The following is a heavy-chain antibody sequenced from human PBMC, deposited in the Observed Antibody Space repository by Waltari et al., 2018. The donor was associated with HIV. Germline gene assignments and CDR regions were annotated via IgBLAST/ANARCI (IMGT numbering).Heavy chain of an antibody. V-gene: IGHV4-39*01. J-gene: IGHJ3*02. Sequence: QLQLQESGPGLVKPSETLSLTCTVSGGSISSSSYYWGWIRQPPGKGLEWIGSIYYSGSTYYNPSLKSRVTISVDTSKNQFSLKLSSVTAADTAVYYCARSLGYGPKGAFDIWGQGTMVTVSS. CDR2: IYYSGST. CDR1: GGSISSSSYY. CDR3: ARSLGYGPKGAFDI. D-gene: IGHD5-12*01.